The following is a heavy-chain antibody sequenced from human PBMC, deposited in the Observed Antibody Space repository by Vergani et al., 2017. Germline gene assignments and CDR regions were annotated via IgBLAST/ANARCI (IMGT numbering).Heavy chain of an antibody. V-gene: IGHV3-11*04. CDR2: ISPGASTV. D-gene: IGHD1-1*01. CDR3: AKNPGISTTRHYYAMDV. CDR1: GFKFSDHY. Sequence: LEESGGGSVKPGGSLRLSRAASGFKFSDHYMSWIRQAPGKGLEWVSHISPGASTVSYTDSVTGRFTVSRDNDNNSLTLDMTTLRFEDTAVYYCAKNPGISTTRHYYAMDVWGQGTTVTVSS. J-gene: IGHJ6*02.